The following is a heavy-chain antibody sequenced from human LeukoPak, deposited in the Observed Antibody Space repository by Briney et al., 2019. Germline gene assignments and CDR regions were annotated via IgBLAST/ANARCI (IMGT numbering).Heavy chain of an antibody. V-gene: IGHV3-30*18. CDR3: AKRPSDYGDYVTYFDY. J-gene: IGHJ4*02. CDR1: GFSIFSYG. D-gene: IGHD4-17*01. CDR2: ISDDGRNK. Sequence: HPGGPLRLSCAASGFSIFSYGTHWVRQAQGKGLDWVGIISDDGRNKKYADSVKGRFTIPRDNSKDTLYLQMNSLRDEDTAVYYCAKRPSDYGDYVTYFDYWGQGTLVTVSS.